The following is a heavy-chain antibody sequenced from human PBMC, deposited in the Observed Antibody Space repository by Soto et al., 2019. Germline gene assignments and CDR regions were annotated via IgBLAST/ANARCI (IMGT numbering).Heavy chain of an antibody. CDR2: INHSGTI. CDR1: GGSFSGYY. V-gene: IGHV4-34*01. J-gene: IGHJ6*02. Sequence: QVQLQQWGAGLLKPSETLSLTCAVYGGSFSGYYWTWIRQPPGKGLEWIGEINHSGTINFNPSLKSRLTISLDTSKKQFSLKLSSVTAADTAAYYCARADRTLVTSYSLDVWGQGTTVTVSS. D-gene: IGHD2-21*02. CDR3: ARADRTLVTSYSLDV.